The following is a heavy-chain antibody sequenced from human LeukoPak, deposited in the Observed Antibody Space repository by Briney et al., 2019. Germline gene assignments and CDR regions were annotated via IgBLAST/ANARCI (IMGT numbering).Heavy chain of an antibody. V-gene: IGHV3-48*01. J-gene: IGHJ6*03. CDR2: ISSSSSTI. Sequence: AGGSLRLSCAASGFTFSSYSMNWVRQAPGKGLEWVSYISSSSSTIYYADSVKGRFTISRDNAKNSLYLQMNSLRAEDTAVYYCARDAGGCSSTSCYGGYYYYMYVWGKGTTVTVSS. D-gene: IGHD2-2*01. CDR3: ARDAGGCSSTSCYGGYYYYMYV. CDR1: GFTFSSYS.